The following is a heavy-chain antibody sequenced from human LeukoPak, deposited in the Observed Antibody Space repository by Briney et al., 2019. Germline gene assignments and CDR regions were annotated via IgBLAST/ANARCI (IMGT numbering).Heavy chain of an antibody. CDR3: ARGRGIFGVVIIKGAYDY. J-gene: IGHJ4*02. D-gene: IGHD3-3*02. Sequence: PSETLSLTCAVYGVSFSGYYWSWIRQPPGKGLEWIWEINHSGSTNYNPSLKSRVTISVDTSKNQFSLKLSSVTAADTAVYYCARGRGIFGVVIIKGAYDYWGQGTLVTVSS. CDR1: GVSFSGYY. CDR2: INHSGST. V-gene: IGHV4-34*01.